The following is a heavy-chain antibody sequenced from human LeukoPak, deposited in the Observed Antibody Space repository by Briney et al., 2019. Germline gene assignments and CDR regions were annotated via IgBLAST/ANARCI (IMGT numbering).Heavy chain of an antibody. D-gene: IGHD6-6*01. Sequence: GGSLRLSCAASGFTFSSYAMSWVRQAPGKGLEWVSAISGSGGSTYYADSAKGRFTISRDNSKNTLYLQMNSLRAEDTAVYYCAKARMAARDAFDIWGQGTMVAVSS. V-gene: IGHV3-23*01. CDR1: GFTFSSYA. CDR3: AKARMAARDAFDI. J-gene: IGHJ3*02. CDR2: ISGSGGST.